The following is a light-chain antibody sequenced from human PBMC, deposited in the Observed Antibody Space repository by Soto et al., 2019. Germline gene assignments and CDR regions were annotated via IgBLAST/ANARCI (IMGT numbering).Light chain of an antibody. CDR3: QQSYTIPYT. J-gene: IGKJ2*01. V-gene: IGKV1-39*01. CDR2: AAS. Sequence: DIQMTQSPSPLPASVGDRVTLTCRASQSISTYLNWYQQKPGKAPKLLIYAASSLQSGVPSRLSGSGSGTDFTLTISSLQPEDFATYYCQQSYTIPYTFGQGTKLEIQ. CDR1: QSISTY.